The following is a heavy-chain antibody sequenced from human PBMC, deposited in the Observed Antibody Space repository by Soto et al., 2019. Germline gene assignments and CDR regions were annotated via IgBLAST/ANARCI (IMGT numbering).Heavy chain of an antibody. V-gene: IGHV4-34*01. CDR3: ARHNGPLYVGYYYDMDV. CDR1: GGSFRVYF. D-gene: IGHD3-16*01. Sequence: SETPSLTCAVYGGSFRVYFWSWIRKPPGKGLEWIGRINHSGNTNYNPSLKSRVTISVGTSKNQFSLKLSSVTAADTAVYYCARHNGPLYVGYYYDMDVWGQGTTVTVSS. CDR2: INHSGNT. J-gene: IGHJ6*02.